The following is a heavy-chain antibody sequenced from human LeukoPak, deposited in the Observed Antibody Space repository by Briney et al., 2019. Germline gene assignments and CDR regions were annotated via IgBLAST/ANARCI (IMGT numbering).Heavy chain of an antibody. Sequence: SETLSLTCAVYGGSFSGYYWSWIRQPPGKGLEWIGEINHSGSTNYNPSLKSRVTISVDTSKNQFSLKLSSVTAADTAVYYCARGLYYYDSSGYYYVLRYFDYWGQGTLVTVSS. CDR3: ARGLYYYDSSGYYYVLRYFDY. D-gene: IGHD3-22*01. CDR2: INHSGST. J-gene: IGHJ4*02. V-gene: IGHV4-34*01. CDR1: GGSFSGYY.